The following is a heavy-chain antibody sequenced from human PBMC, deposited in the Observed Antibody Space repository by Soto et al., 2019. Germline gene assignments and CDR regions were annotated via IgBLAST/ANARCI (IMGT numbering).Heavy chain of an antibody. CDR1: GFTFSTYW. CDR2: INSDGSNT. J-gene: IGHJ4*02. Sequence: EVQLVESGGGLVQPGGSLRLSCAASGFTFSTYWMQWVRQAPGKGLLWISRINSDGSNTNYADSVKGRFAISRDNAKNTLYLQMTSLRAEDTAVYYCARTGAFNYDNSPYERWGQGTLVTVSS. CDR3: ARTGAFNYDNSPYER. V-gene: IGHV3-74*01. D-gene: IGHD3-22*01.